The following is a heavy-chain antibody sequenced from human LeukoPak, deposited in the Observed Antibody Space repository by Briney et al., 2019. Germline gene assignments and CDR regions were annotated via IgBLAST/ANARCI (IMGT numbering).Heavy chain of an antibody. V-gene: IGHV1-46*01. J-gene: IGHJ5*02. CDR2: INPSGGST. CDR1: GYTFTSYY. D-gene: IGHD3-3*01. Sequence: ASVKVSCKASGYTFTSYYMHWVRQAPGQGLEWMGIINPSGGSTSYAQKFQGRVTVTRDTSTSTVYMELSSLRSDDTAVYYCVSSLLRFFPWGQGTLVTVSS. CDR3: VSSLLRFFP.